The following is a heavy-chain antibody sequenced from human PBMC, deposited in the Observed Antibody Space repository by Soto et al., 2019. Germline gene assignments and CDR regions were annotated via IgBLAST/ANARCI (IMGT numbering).Heavy chain of an antibody. J-gene: IGHJ6*02. CDR3: ARNMDYYYGRGSGNGHGV. Sequence: QVQLVQSGAEVKEPGESVRVSCEASGYTFTAYYIHWVRQAPGQGLEWMGWINPKFGDTTYAQDFQGRVSMTRDMSTSTVYMELSRLTSDDTAIYYCARNMDYYYGRGSGNGHGVWGQGTTVTVFS. D-gene: IGHD3-10*02. CDR1: GYTFTAYY. CDR2: INPKFGDT. V-gene: IGHV1-2*02.